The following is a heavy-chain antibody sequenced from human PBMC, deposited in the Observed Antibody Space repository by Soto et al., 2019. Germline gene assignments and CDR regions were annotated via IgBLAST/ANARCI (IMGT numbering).Heavy chain of an antibody. J-gene: IGHJ4*02. Sequence: GGSLRLSCAASGFTFSSYGMHWVRQAPGKGLEWVAVIWYDGSNKYYADSVKGRFTISRDNSKNTLYLQMNSLRAEDTAVYYCARVPSYSSGWYPLDYWGQGTLVTVSS. CDR1: GFTFSSYG. V-gene: IGHV3-33*01. D-gene: IGHD6-19*01. CDR3: ARVPSYSSGWYPLDY. CDR2: IWYDGSNK.